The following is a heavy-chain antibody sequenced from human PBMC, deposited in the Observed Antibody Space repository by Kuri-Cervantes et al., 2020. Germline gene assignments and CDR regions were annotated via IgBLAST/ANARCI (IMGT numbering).Heavy chain of an antibody. CDR2: IIPIFGTA. V-gene: IGHV1-69*13. CDR3: ARGGKRYSSSQYGMDV. D-gene: IGHD6-6*01. J-gene: IGHJ6*02. CDR1: GGTFSSYA. Sequence: SVKVSCKASGGTFSSYAISWVRQAPGQGLEWMGGIIPIFGTANYAQKFQGRVTITADESTSTAYMELSRLRSDDTAVYYCARGGKRYSSSQYGMDVWGQGTTVTVSS.